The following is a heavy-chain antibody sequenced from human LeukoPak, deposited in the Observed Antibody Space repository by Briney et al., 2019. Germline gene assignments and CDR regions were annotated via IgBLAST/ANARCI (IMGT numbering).Heavy chain of an antibody. Sequence: ASETLSLTCTVSGGSISSSSYYWSWIRQPPGKGLEWIGYIYYSGSTNYNPSLKSRVTISVDTSKNQFSLKLSSVTAADTAVYYCARAFCGGDCDYYYYYMDVWGKGTTVTVSS. CDR3: ARAFCGGDCDYYYYYMDV. CDR1: GGSISSSSYY. D-gene: IGHD2-21*02. V-gene: IGHV4-61*01. CDR2: IYYSGST. J-gene: IGHJ6*03.